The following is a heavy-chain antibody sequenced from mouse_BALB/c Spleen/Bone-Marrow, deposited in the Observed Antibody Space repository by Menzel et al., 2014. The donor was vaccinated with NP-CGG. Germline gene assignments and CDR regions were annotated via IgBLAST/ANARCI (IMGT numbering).Heavy chain of an antibody. V-gene: IGHV14-4*02. D-gene: IGHD2-14*01. CDR2: IDPENGDT. CDR3: NRYDWYFDV. J-gene: IGHJ1*01. Sequence: EVQLQQSGAELVRSGASVKLSCTASGFNIKGYYMHWVKQRPEQGLEWIGWIDPENGDTEYAPKFQGKATMTADTSSNTAYLQLSSLTSEDTAVYYCNRYDWYFDVWGAGTTVTVSS. CDR1: GFNIKGYY.